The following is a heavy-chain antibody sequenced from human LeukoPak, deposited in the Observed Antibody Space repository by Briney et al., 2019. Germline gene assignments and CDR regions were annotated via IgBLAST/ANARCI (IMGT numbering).Heavy chain of an antibody. D-gene: IGHD6-19*01. CDR1: GGSFSGYH. V-gene: IGHV4-39*01. J-gene: IGHJ4*02. CDR3: ARQVGGGRWYFDY. Sequence: SETLSLTCPVYGGSFSGYHWGWIHQPPGKGLEWIGSIYYSGTTYYNPSLKSRVTISLDASKSQFSLKLNSVTAADTAVYYCARQVGGGRWYFDYWGQGTLVTVSS. CDR2: IYYSGTT.